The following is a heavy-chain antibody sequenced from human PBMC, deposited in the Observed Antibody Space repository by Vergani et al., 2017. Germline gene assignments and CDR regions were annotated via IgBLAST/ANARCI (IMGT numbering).Heavy chain of an antibody. D-gene: IGHD5-18*01. CDR1: GCTFSSYA. CDR2: IIPIVGTA. Sequence: QVQLVQSGAEVKKPGSSVKVSCKASGCTFSSYAISWVRQAPGQGLEWMGGIIPIVGTANYAQKFQGRVTITADESTSTAYMEMSSLRSEDTAVYYCARAEMDTAMSNRGDYVMDVWGQGTTVTVSS. CDR3: ARAEMDTAMSNRGDYVMDV. V-gene: IGHV1-69*01. J-gene: IGHJ6*02.